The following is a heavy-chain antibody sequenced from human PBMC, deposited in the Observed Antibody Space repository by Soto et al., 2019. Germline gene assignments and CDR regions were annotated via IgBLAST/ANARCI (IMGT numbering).Heavy chain of an antibody. CDR2: FDPEDGET. J-gene: IGHJ4*02. CDR3: ATWSLFGVVIPDGFDD. Sequence: ASVKVSCKVSGYTLTELSMHWVRQAPGKGLEWMGGFDPEDGETIYAQKFQGRVTMTEDTSTDTAYMELSSLRSEDTAVYYCATWSLFGVVIPDGFDDWGQGTLVTVSS. D-gene: IGHD3-3*01. CDR1: GYTLTELS. V-gene: IGHV1-24*01.